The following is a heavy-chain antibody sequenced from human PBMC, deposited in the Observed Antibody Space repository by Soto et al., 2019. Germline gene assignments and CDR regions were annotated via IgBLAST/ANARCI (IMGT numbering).Heavy chain of an antibody. CDR3: AKSVSYDSSGYYSQSTIYFDY. J-gene: IGHJ4*02. CDR1: GFTFSSYA. V-gene: IGHV3-30-3*02. Sequence: GGSLRLSCAASGFTFSSYAMHWVRQAPGKGLEWVAVISYDGSNKYYADSVKGRFTISRDNSKNTLYLQMNSLRAEDTAVYYCAKSVSYDSSGYYSQSTIYFDYWGQGTLVTVSS. CDR2: ISYDGSNK. D-gene: IGHD3-22*01.